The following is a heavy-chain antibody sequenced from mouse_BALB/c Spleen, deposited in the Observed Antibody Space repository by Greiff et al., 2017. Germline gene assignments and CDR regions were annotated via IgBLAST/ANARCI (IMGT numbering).Heavy chain of an antibody. CDR3: ARGEYGNYYYAMDY. CDR2: IDPFNGGT. D-gene: IGHD2-10*02. J-gene: IGHJ4*01. Sequence: EVQLQQSGPELMKPGASVKISCKASGYSFTSYYMHWVKQSHGKSLEWIGYIDPFNGGTSYNQKFKGKATLTVDKSSSTAYMHLSSLTSEDSAVYYCARGEYGNYYYAMDYWGQGTSVTVSS. V-gene: IGHV1S135*01. CDR1: GYSFTSYY.